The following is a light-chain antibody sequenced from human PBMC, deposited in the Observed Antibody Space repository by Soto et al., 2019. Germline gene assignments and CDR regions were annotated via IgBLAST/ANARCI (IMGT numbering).Light chain of an antibody. J-gene: IGLJ1*01. CDR3: DSYTRSSTRV. Sequence: QSALTQPASVSGSPGQSITISCTGTSSDVGGYNYVSWYQQHPGKAPKLMIYDVTYRPSGVSNRFSGSKSGNTASLTISGLQAEDEADYYCDSYTRSSTRVFGTGTKLTVL. V-gene: IGLV2-14*03. CDR1: SSDVGGYNY. CDR2: DVT.